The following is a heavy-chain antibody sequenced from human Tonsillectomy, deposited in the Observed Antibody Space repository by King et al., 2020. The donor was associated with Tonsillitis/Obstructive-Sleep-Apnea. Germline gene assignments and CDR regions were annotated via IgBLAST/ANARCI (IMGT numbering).Heavy chain of an antibody. CDR3: ARVEGDIAAAGTGWLDP. CDR2: ISSSGSTI. V-gene: IGHV3-48*03. J-gene: IGHJ5*02. Sequence: VQLVQSGGGLVQPGGSLRLSCAASGFTFSSYEMNWVRQAPGKGLEWVSYISSSGSTIYYADSVKGRFTISRDNAKNSLYLQMNSLRAEDTAVYYCARVEGDIAAAGTGWLDPWGQGTLVTVSS. CDR1: GFTFSSYE. D-gene: IGHD6-13*01.